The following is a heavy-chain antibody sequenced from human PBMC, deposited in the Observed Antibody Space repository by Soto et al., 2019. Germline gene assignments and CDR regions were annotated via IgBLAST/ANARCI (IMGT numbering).Heavy chain of an antibody. J-gene: IGHJ4*02. D-gene: IGHD3-22*01. CDR3: ARGLGTTGYYYGLDF. CDR2: IYSGGST. V-gene: IGHV3-66*01. Sequence: EVQLVESGGGLVQPGGSLRLPCAASGFTVNNNYMSWVRQDPGKGLEWVSIIYSGGSTYYADSVKGRFSTSRDISKNMLFLQMNSLIAEDTAVYYCARGLGTTGYYYGLDFWGQGTLVTVSS. CDR1: GFTVNNNY.